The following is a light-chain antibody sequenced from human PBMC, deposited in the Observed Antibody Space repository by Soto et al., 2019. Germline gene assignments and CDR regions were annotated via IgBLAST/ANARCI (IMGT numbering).Light chain of an antibody. CDR2: DAS. Sequence: EIVMTQSPATLSLSPGERATLSCRASQSVSSNSAWYQQKPGQAPRLLISDASTRATGIPDRFSGSGSGTEFTLTITSLQSEDFAVYYCQHYNDLPLTFGQGTKVEIK. V-gene: IGKV3-15*01. J-gene: IGKJ1*01. CDR1: QSVSSN. CDR3: QHYNDLPLT.